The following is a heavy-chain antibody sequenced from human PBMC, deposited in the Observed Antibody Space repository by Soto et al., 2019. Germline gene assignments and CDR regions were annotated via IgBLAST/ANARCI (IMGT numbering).Heavy chain of an antibody. CDR1: GFSLSTSGVG. CDR2: IYWDDDK. J-gene: IGHJ4*02. CDR3: AHTHSSRYYFPFDY. D-gene: IGHD3-22*01. Sequence: QITLKESGPTLVKPTQTLTLTCTFSGFSLSTSGVGVGWIRQPPGKALEWLALIYWDDDKRYSPSLKSRLTITKDTSKSQVVPTMTNMDPVDTATYYCAHTHSSRYYFPFDYWGQGTLVTVSS. V-gene: IGHV2-5*02.